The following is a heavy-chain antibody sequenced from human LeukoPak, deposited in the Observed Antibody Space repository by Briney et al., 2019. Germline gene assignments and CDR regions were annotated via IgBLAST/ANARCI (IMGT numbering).Heavy chain of an antibody. CDR2: IIPVFQTP. V-gene: IGHV1-69*05. J-gene: IGHJ6*03. Sequence: SVTVSCKASGGTFSSYAITWVRQAPGQGREGIGGIIPVFQTPNYAQNFRGRVTITTDESTRTAYMELSSLRSEDTAIYYCARDTTLSRVITTTTTYHYFYYIDVWGKGTTVTISS. D-gene: IGHD3-22*01. CDR3: ARDTTLSRVITTTTTYHYFYYIDV. CDR1: GGTFSSYA.